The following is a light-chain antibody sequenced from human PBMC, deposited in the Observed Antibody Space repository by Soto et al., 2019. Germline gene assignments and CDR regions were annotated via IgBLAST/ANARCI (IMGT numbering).Light chain of an antibody. V-gene: IGKV3-15*01. CDR2: GAS. J-gene: IGKJ3*01. CDR1: QSVNSN. Sequence: EIILTQSPATLSVSPGDRATLSCRASQSVNSNLAWYHQKPGQTPRLLIYGASIRAAGIPARFTGSESGTEFTLSISSLQSEDSAIYYCQQYSSWPFTFGPGTKVAIE. CDR3: QQYSSWPFT.